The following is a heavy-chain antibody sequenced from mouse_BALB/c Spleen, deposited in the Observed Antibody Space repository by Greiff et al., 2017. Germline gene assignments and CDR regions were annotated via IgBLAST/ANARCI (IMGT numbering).Heavy chain of an antibody. CDR1: GYSITSDYA. V-gene: IGHV3-2*02. CDR3: ARSGVYAPYAMDY. D-gene: IGHD2-3*01. J-gene: IGHJ4*01. CDR2: ISYSGST. Sequence: DVQLQESGPGLVKPSQSLSLTCTVTGYSITSDYAWNWIRQFPGNKLEWMGYISYSGSTSYNPSLKSRISITRDTSKNQFFLQLNSVTTEDTATYYCARSGVYAPYAMDYWGQGTSVTVSS.